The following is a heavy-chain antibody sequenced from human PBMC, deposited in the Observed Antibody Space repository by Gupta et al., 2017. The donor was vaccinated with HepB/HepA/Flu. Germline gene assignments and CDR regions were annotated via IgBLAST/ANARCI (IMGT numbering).Heavy chain of an antibody. Sequence: QVQMAQSGPEVNKPGSSVQVSCKVSGGNFQSYGVTWVRQAPGQGLEWLGWIIPSLNTPSVAQKLQDRGIITADKPRRVAYLEVTGLRHEDTATDFCARDRGDCHGTMCRYPYWGNGTAVIVS. D-gene: IGHD2-15*01. CDR3: ARDRGDCHGTMCRYPY. J-gene: IGHJ6*03. V-gene: IGHV1-69*04. CDR1: GGNFQSYG. CDR2: IIPSLNTP.